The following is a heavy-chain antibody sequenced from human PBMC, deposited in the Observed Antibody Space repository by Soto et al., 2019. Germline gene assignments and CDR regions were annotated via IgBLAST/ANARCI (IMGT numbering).Heavy chain of an antibody. CDR1: AFTFSTYA. J-gene: IGHJ4*02. V-gene: IGHV3-23*01. CDR3: AKGYRLGLARYEFDY. D-gene: IGHD1-1*01. Sequence: GGSLRLSCAASAFTFSTYAMSWILQAPGTGLEWVSTVNDRGGATYYADSVKGRFTISRDNSKNTLYLQMNSLRADDTAVYYWAKGYRLGLARYEFDYSGQGTLVTVSS. CDR2: VNDRGGAT.